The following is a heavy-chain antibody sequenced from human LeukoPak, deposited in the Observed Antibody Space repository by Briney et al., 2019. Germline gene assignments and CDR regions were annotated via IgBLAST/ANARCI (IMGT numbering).Heavy chain of an antibody. D-gene: IGHD6-13*01. CDR2: INPNSGGT. J-gene: IGHJ6*03. CDR3: ARVRILRGIAARDYYYYYYMDV. V-gene: IGHV1-2*02. Sequence: ASVKVSCKASGYTFTGYYMHWVRQAPGQGLEWMGWINPNSGGTNYAQKFQGRVTMTRDTSISTAYTELSRLRSDDTAVYYCARVRILRGIAARDYYYYYYMDVWGKGTTVTVSS. CDR1: GYTFTGYY.